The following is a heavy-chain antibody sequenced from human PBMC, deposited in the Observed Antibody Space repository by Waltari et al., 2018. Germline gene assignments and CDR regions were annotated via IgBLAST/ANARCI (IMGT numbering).Heavy chain of an antibody. CDR2: INPHSGEV. D-gene: IGHD3-22*01. V-gene: IGHV1-8*01. J-gene: IGHJ5*02. CDR1: GYSFTSYD. Sequence: VQLVQSGAEVKTPGASVKVSCEASGYSFTSYDVNWVRQATGQGIEWMGWINPHSGEVGYTQRFQGRITMTRNTSINTVYMELSSLTADDTATYYCSDSSGPWGQGTLVTVSS. CDR3: SDSSGP.